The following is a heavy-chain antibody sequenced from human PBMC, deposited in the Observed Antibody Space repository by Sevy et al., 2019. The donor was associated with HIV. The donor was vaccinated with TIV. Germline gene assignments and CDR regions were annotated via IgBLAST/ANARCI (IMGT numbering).Heavy chain of an antibody. D-gene: IGHD3-22*01. CDR3: ASSDATSRFGYYYFAMDF. J-gene: IGHJ6*02. V-gene: IGHV3-48*02. Sequence: GGSLRLSCAVSGFTFNTYNMNWVRQAPGKGLEWVSYISYTSTAIYYASSVRGRFTISRDKAKNTLYLQMNSLRDEDTAVYYCASSDATSRFGYYYFAMDFWGQGTSVTVSS. CDR2: ISYTSTAI. CDR1: GFTFNTYN.